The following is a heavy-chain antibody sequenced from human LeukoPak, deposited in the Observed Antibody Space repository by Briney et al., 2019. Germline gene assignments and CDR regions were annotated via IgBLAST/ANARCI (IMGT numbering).Heavy chain of an antibody. Sequence: PGGSLRLSCAGSGFNFGDYWMTWVRQAPGKGLQWVGNIKEDGSERYYVDSVEGRFNISRDNAKNSVYLQMDSLRVEDTGVYFCSRASGNKLLRYWGQETRVTVSS. CDR2: IKEDGSER. CDR1: GFNFGDYW. CDR3: SRASGNKLLRY. J-gene: IGHJ4*02. D-gene: IGHD2-21*02. V-gene: IGHV3-7*04.